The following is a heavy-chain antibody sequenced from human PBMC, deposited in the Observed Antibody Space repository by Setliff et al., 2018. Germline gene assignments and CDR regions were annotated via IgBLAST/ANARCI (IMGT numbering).Heavy chain of an antibody. CDR1: GYSFTRYY. D-gene: IGHD3-22*01. J-gene: IGHJ4*02. Sequence: ASVKVSCKTSGYSFTRYYMHWVRQAPGQGLEWMGWITPNSGGTNYAQKFKGRVTMTRDTSITTVHMELRRLTSDDTAIYYCARVGVPSGYWYYLDYWGQGTQVTVSS. V-gene: IGHV1-2*02. CDR3: ARVGVPSGYWYYLDY. CDR2: ITPNSGGT.